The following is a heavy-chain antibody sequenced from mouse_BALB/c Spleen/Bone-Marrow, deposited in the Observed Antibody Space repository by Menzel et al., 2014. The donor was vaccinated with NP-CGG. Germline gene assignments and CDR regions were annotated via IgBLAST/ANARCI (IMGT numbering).Heavy chain of an antibody. CDR2: INPDSSTI. J-gene: IGHJ3*01. Sequence: PAAAVDFSRYWMTWVRQAPGKGLEWIGEINPDSSTINHTPSLKDKFIISRDNAKNTLYLQMSKVRSEDTALYYCAKNYYYGYVAYWGQGTLVTVSA. CDR3: AKNYYYGYVAY. V-gene: IGHV4-1*02. D-gene: IGHD1-2*01. CDR1: AVDFSRYW.